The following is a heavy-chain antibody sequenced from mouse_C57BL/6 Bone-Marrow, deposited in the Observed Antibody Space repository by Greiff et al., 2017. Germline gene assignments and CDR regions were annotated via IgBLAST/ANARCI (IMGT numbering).Heavy chain of an antibody. V-gene: IGHV2-2*01. CDR3: ARKGVATPYWYFDV. J-gene: IGHJ1*03. Sequence: VQLQQSGPGLVQPSQSLSITCTVSGFSLTSYGVHWVRQSPGKGLEWLGVIWSGGSTDYNAAFISRLSISKDNSKSQVFFKMNSLQADDTAIYYWARKGVATPYWYFDVWGTGTTVTVSS. CDR1: GFSLTSYG. CDR2: IWSGGST. D-gene: IGHD1-1*01.